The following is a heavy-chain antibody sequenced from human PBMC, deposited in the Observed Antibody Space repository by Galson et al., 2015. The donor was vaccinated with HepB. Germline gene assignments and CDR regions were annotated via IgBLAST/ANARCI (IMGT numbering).Heavy chain of an antibody. CDR2: IRQDGSEK. J-gene: IGHJ4*02. V-gene: IGHV3-7*01. CDR3: ASAVSFSYYYDSSGYYYFDY. Sequence: SLRLSCAASGFTFSNYWMTWVRQAPGKGLEWVANIRQDGSEKYYVDSVRGRFTIFRDNAKNSLYLQMNSLRAEDTAVYYCASAVSFSYYYDSSGYYYFDYWGQGTLVTVSS. D-gene: IGHD3-22*01. CDR1: GFTFSNYW.